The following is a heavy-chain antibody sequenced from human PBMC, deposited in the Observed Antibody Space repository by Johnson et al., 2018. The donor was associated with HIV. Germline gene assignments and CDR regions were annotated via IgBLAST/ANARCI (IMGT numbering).Heavy chain of an antibody. Sequence: VQLVESGGGVVQPGRSLRLSCAASGFTFSSYAMHWVRQAPGKGLEWVAVIYNSGSTYYADSVKGRFTISRDNSKNTLYLQMNSLRVEDTAVYYCAREKIAAAGLDAFDIWGQGTMVIVSS. J-gene: IGHJ3*02. CDR3: AREKIAAAGLDAFDI. D-gene: IGHD6-13*01. CDR1: GFTFSSYA. CDR2: IYNSGST. V-gene: IGHV3-30*14.